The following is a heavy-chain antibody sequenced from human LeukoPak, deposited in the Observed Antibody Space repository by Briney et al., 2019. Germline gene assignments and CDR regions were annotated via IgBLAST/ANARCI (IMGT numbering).Heavy chain of an antibody. Sequence: SETLSLTCTVSGYSISSGYYWGWIRQPPGKGLEWIGSIYHSGSTYYNPSLKSRVTISVDTSKNQFSLKLSSVTAADTAVYYCARVAGQQLARGYFDYWGQGTLVTVSS. CDR2: IYHSGST. V-gene: IGHV4-38-2*02. CDR3: ARVAGQQLARGYFDY. D-gene: IGHD6-13*01. CDR1: GYSISSGYY. J-gene: IGHJ4*02.